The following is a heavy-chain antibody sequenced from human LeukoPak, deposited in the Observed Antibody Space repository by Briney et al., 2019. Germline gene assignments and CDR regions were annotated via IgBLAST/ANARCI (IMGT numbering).Heavy chain of an antibody. D-gene: IGHD4-17*01. CDR2: ISYSGPHM. J-gene: IGHJ4*02. CDR1: GFAFSRYS. CDR3: ASNDYRDEGIDS. Sequence: NPGGSLRLSCAASGFAFSRYSMNWVRQVPGKGLEWVSSISYSGPHMFYADSVRGRFTISRDNAENSLFLQMNSLRAEDTAVYFCASNDYRDEGIDSWGQGTLVTVSS. V-gene: IGHV3-21*01.